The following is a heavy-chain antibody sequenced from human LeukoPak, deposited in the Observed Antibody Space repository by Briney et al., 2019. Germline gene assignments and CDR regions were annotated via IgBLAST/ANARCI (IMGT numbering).Heavy chain of an antibody. CDR1: GFTFKYCG. J-gene: IGHJ4*02. CDR2: LRFDGGNE. Sequence: GGSLRLSCAASGFTFKYCGMHWVRQAPGKGLEWVAFLRFDGGNEYYADSVKGRFTSSRDNSKNTLYLQMNSLRAEDTAVYYCGKVVPGDWNEYYFDFWGQGTLVTVSS. D-gene: IGHD1-1*01. CDR3: GKVVPGDWNEYYFDF. V-gene: IGHV3-30*02.